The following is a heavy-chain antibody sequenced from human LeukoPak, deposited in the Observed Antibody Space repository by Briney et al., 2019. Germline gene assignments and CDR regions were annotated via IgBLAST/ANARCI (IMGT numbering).Heavy chain of an antibody. CDR2: IKRDGSEK. D-gene: IGHD3-22*01. CDR1: GFTFTRYW. V-gene: IGHV3-7*01. CDR3: VRDGAGYYYSGAESDAFDL. Sequence: GGSLRLSCAASGFTFTRYWMTWVRQAPGKGLQWVANIKRDGSEKYYVDSVKGRFTISRDNAKNSLYLQMTSLRAEETAVYYCVRDGAGYYYSGAESDAFDLWGRGSLVTVSS. J-gene: IGHJ3*01.